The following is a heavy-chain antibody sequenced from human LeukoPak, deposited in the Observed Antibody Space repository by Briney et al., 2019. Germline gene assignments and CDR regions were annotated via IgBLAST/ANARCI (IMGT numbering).Heavy chain of an antibody. V-gene: IGHV3-30*01. CDR2: ISYDGSNK. D-gene: IGHD2-21*02. Sequence: PWGSLRLSCAASGFTFSSYAMHGVRQPPGKGLEWGAVISYDGSNKYYADSVKGRFTISRDNSKNTLYLQTNSLRAEDTAVYYCARDVVVTAILDYWGQGTLVTVSS. J-gene: IGHJ4*02. CDR1: GFTFSSYA. CDR3: ARDVVVTAILDY.